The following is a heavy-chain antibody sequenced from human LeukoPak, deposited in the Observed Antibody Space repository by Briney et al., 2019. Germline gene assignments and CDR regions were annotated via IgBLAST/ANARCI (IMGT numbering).Heavy chain of an antibody. V-gene: IGHV4-31*03. Sequence: SETLSLTCTVSGGSISSGGYYWSWIRQHPGKGLEWIGYIYYSGSTYYNPSLKSRVTISVDTSKNQFSLKLSSVTAADTAVYYCARGKYDILTGYSQHFDYWGQGTLVTVSS. D-gene: IGHD3-9*01. CDR1: GGSISSGGYY. J-gene: IGHJ4*02. CDR2: IYYSGST. CDR3: ARGKYDILTGYSQHFDY.